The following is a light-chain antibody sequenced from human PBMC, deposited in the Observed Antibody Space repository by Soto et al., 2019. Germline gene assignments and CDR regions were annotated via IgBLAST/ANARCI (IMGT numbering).Light chain of an antibody. Sequence: QSALTQPPSASGYPGQSVTISCTGTSSDVGGYKYVSWYQQHPRKAPKLMIYEVSKRPSGVPDRFSGSKSGNTASLTVSGLQAEYEADYYCSSYAGSILGVFGGGTKVTFL. CDR3: SSYAGSILGV. CDR2: EVS. J-gene: IGLJ3*02. CDR1: SSDVGGYKY. V-gene: IGLV2-8*01.